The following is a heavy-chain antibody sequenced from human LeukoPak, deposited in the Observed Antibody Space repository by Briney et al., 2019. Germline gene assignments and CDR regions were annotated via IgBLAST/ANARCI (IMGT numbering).Heavy chain of an antibody. CDR3: ARGNYDFWSGYYNWFDP. V-gene: IGHV5-51*01. Sequence: GESLKISCKGSGYSFTSYWIGWVRQMLGKGLEWMGIIYPGDSDTRYSPSFQGQVTISADKSISTAYLQWSSLKASDTAMYYCARGNYDFWSGYYNWFDPWGQGTLVTVSS. D-gene: IGHD3-3*01. CDR1: GYSFTSYW. J-gene: IGHJ5*02. CDR2: IYPGDSDT.